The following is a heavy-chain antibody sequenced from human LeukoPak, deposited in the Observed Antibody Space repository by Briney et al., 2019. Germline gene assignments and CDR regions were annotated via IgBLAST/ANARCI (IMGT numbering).Heavy chain of an antibody. CDR3: AKEIGGSYLYYFDD. CDR2: ISGSGGRT. Sequence: PGESLRLSCAASGFTFSSYAMSWVRQAPGKGLAWVSAISGSGGRTYYADSVQGRFTISRDNSKNTLYLQMNSLRADDKALYYCAKEIGGSYLYYFDDWGQGTLVTVSS. J-gene: IGHJ4*02. D-gene: IGHD1-26*01. CDR1: GFTFSSYA. V-gene: IGHV3-23*01.